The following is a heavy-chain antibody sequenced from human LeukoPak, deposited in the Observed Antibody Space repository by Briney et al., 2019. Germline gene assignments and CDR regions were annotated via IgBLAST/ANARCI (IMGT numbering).Heavy chain of an antibody. CDR1: GFTFDDYA. Sequence: GGSLRLSCAASGFTFDDYAMHWVRQVPGKGLEWVSGISWNSGSIGYADSVKGRFTISRDNAKNTLYLHMNSLRAEDTAVYYCARVHPNILRYFDWLGLDVWGQGTTVTVSS. D-gene: IGHD3-9*01. CDR2: ISWNSGSI. CDR3: ARVHPNILRYFDWLGLDV. J-gene: IGHJ6*02. V-gene: IGHV3-9*01.